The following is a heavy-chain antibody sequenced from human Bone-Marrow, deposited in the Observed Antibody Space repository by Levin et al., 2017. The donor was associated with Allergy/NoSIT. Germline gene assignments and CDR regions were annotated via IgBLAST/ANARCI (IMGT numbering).Heavy chain of an antibody. CDR3: ARHYGYGFDY. CDR1: GFTFHDYY. D-gene: IGHD5-18*01. V-gene: IGHV3-11*01. CDR2: IYSAGTST. J-gene: IGHJ4*02. Sequence: GESLKISCAASGFTFHDYYMSWIRQAPGKGLEWVSYIYSAGTSTYYADSVKGRFTVSRDNAKKSLYLQMDSLRAEDTAVYYCARHYGYGFDYWGQGTLVTVSS.